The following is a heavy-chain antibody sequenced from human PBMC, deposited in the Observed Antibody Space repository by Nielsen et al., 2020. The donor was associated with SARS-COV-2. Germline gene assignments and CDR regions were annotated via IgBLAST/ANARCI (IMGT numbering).Heavy chain of an antibody. V-gene: IGHV1-46*01. J-gene: IGHJ4*02. Sequence: ASVKVSCKPSGDTFTTYYMHWVRQAPGQGLEWMGIINPSGGSTSSAQKFQDRVTMTRDTSTSTLYMELSSLRSGDTAVYYCARALAAANSYYFDYWGQGTLVTVSS. D-gene: IGHD6-13*01. CDR3: ARALAAANSYYFDY. CDR2: INPSGGST. CDR1: GDTFTTYY.